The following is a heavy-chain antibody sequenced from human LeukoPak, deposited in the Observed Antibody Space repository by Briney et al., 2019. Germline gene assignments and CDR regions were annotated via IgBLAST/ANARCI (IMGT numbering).Heavy chain of an antibody. J-gene: IGHJ4*02. CDR2: IRYDGSNK. D-gene: IGHD6-6*01. V-gene: IGHV3-30*02. Sequence: GGSLRLSCEASGFTFNNYAMHWVRQAPGRGLEWVAFIRYDGSNKYYADSVKGRFTISRDNSKNTLYLQMNSLRAEDTAVYYCAKEKVYESSSFFDYWGQGTLVTVSS. CDR1: GFTFNNYA. CDR3: AKEKVYESSSFFDY.